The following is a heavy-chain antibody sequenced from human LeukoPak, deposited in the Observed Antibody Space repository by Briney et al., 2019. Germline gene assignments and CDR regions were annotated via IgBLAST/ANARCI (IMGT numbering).Heavy chain of an antibody. V-gene: IGHV3-21*01. J-gene: IGHJ6*02. CDR1: GFTFSSYS. D-gene: IGHD3-22*01. CDR2: ISSSSSYI. Sequence: GGSLRLSCAASGFTFSSYSMNWVRQAPGKGLEWVSSISSSSSYIYYADSVKGRFTISRDNAKNSLYLQMNSLRAEVTAVYYCARDLPYYYDSSPFSAQRKYYYGMDVWGQGTTVTVSS. CDR3: ARDLPYYYDSSPFSAQRKYYYGMDV.